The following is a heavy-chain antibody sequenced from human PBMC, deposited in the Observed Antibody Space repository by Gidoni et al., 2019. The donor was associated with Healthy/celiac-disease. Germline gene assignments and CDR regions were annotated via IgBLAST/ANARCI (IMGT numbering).Heavy chain of an antibody. D-gene: IGHD2-2*01. CDR3: ARDLPAYCSSTSCYYYYGMDV. CDR2: IKQDGSEK. Sequence: EVQLLESGGGLVQPGGSLGLSCQASGFTFSIYWMRWVRPDPGKGLEWVANIKQDGSEKYYVESVKGRFTSSRDNAKNSLYLQMNSLRAEDTAVYYCARDLPAYCSSTSCYYYYGMDVWGQGTTVTVSS. CDR1: GFTFSIYW. V-gene: IGHV3-7*03. J-gene: IGHJ6*02.